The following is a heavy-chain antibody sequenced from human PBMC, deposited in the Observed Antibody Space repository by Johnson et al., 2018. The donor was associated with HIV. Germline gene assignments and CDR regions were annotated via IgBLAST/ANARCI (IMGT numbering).Heavy chain of an antibody. V-gene: IGHV3-30*03. CDR1: GFTFSSYG. D-gene: IGHD4-11*01. Sequence: QVQLVESGGGVVQPGRSLRLSCAASGFTFSSYGMHWVRQAPGKGLEWVAVISYDGSNKYYADSVKGRFTISRDNSKNTLYLQMNSLRAEDTACYYCATTYSNYVDMYAFDIWGQGTMVTVSS. CDR3: ATTYSNYVDMYAFDI. J-gene: IGHJ3*02. CDR2: ISYDGSNK.